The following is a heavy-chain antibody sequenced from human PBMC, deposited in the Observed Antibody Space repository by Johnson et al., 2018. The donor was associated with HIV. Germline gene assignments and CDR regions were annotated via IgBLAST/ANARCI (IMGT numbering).Heavy chain of an antibody. J-gene: IGHJ3*02. V-gene: IGHV3-33*06. Sequence: QVQLVESGGGVVRPGTSLRLSCAASGSLFSSYAMHWVRQAPGKGLEWVTLIGNDGNNNYYPYSVKGRFTISRDNSKNTMYLQMNRLRAEDTAGYYCAKDFGDGYNRWGGFEIWGQGKMVTVS. CDR3: AKDFGDGYNRWGGFEI. D-gene: IGHD5-24*01. CDR1: GSLFSSYA. CDR2: IGNDGNNN.